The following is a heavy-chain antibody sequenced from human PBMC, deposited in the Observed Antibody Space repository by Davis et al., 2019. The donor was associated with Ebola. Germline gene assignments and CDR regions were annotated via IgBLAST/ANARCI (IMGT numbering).Heavy chain of an antibody. V-gene: IGHV4-59*08. CDR2: IYYSGST. CDR1: GGSISSYY. CDR3: ARQDYDFWSGLNWFDP. Sequence: MPSETLSLTCTVSGGSISSYYWSCIRQPPGTGLEWIGYIYYSGSTNYNPSLKSRVTISVDTSKNQFSLKLSSVTAADTAVYYCARQDYDFWSGLNWFDPWGQGTLVTVSS. D-gene: IGHD3-3*01. J-gene: IGHJ5*02.